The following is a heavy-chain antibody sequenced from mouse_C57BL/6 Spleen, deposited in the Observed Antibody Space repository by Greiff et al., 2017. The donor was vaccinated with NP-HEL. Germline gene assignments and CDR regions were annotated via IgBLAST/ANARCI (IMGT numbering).Heavy chain of an antibody. V-gene: IGHV7-3*01. J-gene: IGHJ4*01. CDR1: GFTFTDYY. CDR2: IRNKANGYTT. D-gene: IGHD2-3*01. Sequence: EVMLVESGGGLVQPGGSLSLSCAASGFTFTDYYMSWVRQPPGKALEWLGFIRNKANGYTTEYSASVKGRFTISRDNSQSILYLQMNALRAEDSATYYCARYSYDGYYVPHYDYDGYYAMDYWGQGTSVTVSS. CDR3: ARYSYDGYYVPHYDYDGYYAMDY.